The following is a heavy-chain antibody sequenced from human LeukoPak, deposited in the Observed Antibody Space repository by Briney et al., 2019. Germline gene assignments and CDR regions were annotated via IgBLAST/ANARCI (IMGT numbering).Heavy chain of an antibody. D-gene: IGHD3-22*01. CDR3: ARDRPNYYGSDGHYYRRDGDY. V-gene: IGHV3-23*01. CDR2: ITSRGEST. J-gene: IGHJ4*02. Sequence: QPGGSLRLSCAASGFTFSIYAMGWVRQAPGKGLQWVSSITSRGESTWYVDSVKGRFTITRDNSENTLYLQMHSLRAEDTAVYYCARDRPNYYGSDGHYYRRDGDYWGRGTLVSVSS. CDR1: GFTFSIYA.